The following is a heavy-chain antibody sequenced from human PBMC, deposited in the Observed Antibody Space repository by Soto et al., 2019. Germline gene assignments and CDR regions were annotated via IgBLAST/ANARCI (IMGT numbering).Heavy chain of an antibody. D-gene: IGHD6-6*01. CDR2: INHSGST. V-gene: IGHV4-34*01. J-gene: IGHJ6*03. Sequence: SETLSLTCAVYGGSFSGYYWSWIRQPPGKGLEWIGEINHSGSTNYNPSLKSRVTISVDTSKNQFSLKLSSVTAADTAVYYCARILSAPPHYHYYYMDLWGEGASVTVSS. CDR3: ARILSAPPHYHYYYMDL. CDR1: GGSFSGYY.